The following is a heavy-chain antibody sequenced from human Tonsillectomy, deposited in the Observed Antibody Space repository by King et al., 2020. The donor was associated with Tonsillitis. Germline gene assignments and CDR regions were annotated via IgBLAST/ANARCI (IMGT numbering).Heavy chain of an antibody. CDR2: ISWNSDNI. V-gene: IGHV3-9*01. Sequence: DVQLVESGGALVQPGRSLRLSCAASGFTFDDYAMHWVRQPPGKGLEWVSGISWNSDNIAYADSVKGRFTISRDNAKNSLYLQMNSLRAEDTALYYCAKDLYGGSSATFDYWGQGTLVTVSS. CDR3: AKDLYGGSSATFDY. CDR1: GFTFDDYA. J-gene: IGHJ4*02. D-gene: IGHD4-23*01.